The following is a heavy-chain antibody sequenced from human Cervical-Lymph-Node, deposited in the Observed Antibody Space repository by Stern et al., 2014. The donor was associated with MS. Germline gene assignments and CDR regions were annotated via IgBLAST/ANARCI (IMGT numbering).Heavy chain of an antibody. V-gene: IGHV3-23*04. CDR3: ARGPILTGYDY. D-gene: IGHD3-9*01. CDR1: GFTFSSYA. Sequence: EVHLVESGGGLVQPGGSLRLSCAASGFTFSSYAMSWVRQAPGKGLEWVSAINGGGDSTYYADSVKGRVTISRDNSKNTLYVQMNSLRTEDTAVYYCARGPILTGYDYWGQGTLVTVSS. CDR2: INGGGDST. J-gene: IGHJ4*02.